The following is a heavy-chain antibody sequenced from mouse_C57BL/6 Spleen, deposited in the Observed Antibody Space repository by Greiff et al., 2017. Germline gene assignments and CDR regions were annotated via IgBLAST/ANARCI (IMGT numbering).Heavy chain of an antibody. CDR3: ARIGDRLRRTLYYYAMDY. CDR2: ISSGSSTI. J-gene: IGHJ4*01. V-gene: IGHV5-17*01. Sequence: DVQLVESGGGLVKPGGSLKLSCAASGFTFSDYGMHWVRQAPEKGLAWVAYISSGSSTIYYADTVKGRFTISRDNAKNTLFLQMTSLRSEDTAMYYCARIGDRLRRTLYYYAMDYWGQGTSVTVSS. D-gene: IGHD2-4*01. CDR1: GFTFSDYG.